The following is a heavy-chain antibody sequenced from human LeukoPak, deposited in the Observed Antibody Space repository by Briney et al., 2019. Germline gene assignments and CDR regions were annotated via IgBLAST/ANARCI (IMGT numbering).Heavy chain of an antibody. D-gene: IGHD5-18*01. CDR3: ARPTGYSYGGGDAFDI. V-gene: IGHV3-48*03. Sequence: GGSLRLSCAASGFTFSSYEMNWVRQAPGKGLEWVSYISSSGSTIYYADSEKGRFTISRDNAKNSLYLQMNSLRAEDTAVYYCARPTGYSYGGGDAFDIWGQGTMVTVSS. J-gene: IGHJ3*02. CDR2: ISSSGSTI. CDR1: GFTFSSYE.